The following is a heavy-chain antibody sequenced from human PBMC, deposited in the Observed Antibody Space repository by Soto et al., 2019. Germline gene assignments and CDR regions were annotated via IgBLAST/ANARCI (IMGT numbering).Heavy chain of an antibody. CDR3: ARDRYGGAGHAPIGD. V-gene: IGHV1-69*01. CDR1: GGTFSSYA. D-gene: IGHD5-18*01. J-gene: IGHJ4*02. Sequence: QVQLVQSGAEVKKPGSSVKVSCKASGGTFSSYAISWVRQAPGQGLEWMGGIIPIFGTANYAQKFQGRVTITADESTITAYMELSSLRSEDTAVYYCARDRYGGAGHAPIGDWGQGTLVTVSS. CDR2: IIPIFGTA.